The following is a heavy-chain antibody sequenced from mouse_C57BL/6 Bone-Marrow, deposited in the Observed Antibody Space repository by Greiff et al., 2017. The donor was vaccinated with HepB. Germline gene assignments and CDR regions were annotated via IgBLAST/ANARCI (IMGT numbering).Heavy chain of an antibody. Sequence: VQWVESGAELVKPGASVKISCKASGYAFSSYWMNWVKQRPGKGLEWIGQIYPGDGDTNYNGKFKGKATLTADKSSSTAYMQLSSLTSEDSAVYFCARSKFITTVVATDYYAMDYWGQGTSVTVSS. J-gene: IGHJ4*01. D-gene: IGHD1-1*01. V-gene: IGHV1-80*01. CDR2: IYPGDGDT. CDR1: GYAFSSYW. CDR3: ARSKFITTVVATDYYAMDY.